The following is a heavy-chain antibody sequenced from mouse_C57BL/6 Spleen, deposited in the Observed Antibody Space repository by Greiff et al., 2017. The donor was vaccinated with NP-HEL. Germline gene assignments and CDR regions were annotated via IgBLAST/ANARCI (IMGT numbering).Heavy chain of an antibody. CDR1: GFSLTSYG. J-gene: IGHJ4*01. V-gene: IGHV2-3*01. Sequence: VQLQQSGPGLVAPSQSLSITCTVSGFSLTSYGVSWVRQPPGKGLEWLGVIWGDGSTNYHSALISRLSISKDNSKSQVFLKLNSLQTDDTATYYCAKQGIYYYGSSYNYAMDYWGQGTSVTVSS. CDR2: IWGDGST. D-gene: IGHD1-1*01. CDR3: AKQGIYYYGSSYNYAMDY.